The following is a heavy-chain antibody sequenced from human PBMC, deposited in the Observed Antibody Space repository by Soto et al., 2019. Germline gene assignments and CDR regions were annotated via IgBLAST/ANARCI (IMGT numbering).Heavy chain of an antibody. CDR2: ISGSGGST. V-gene: IGHV3-23*01. Sequence: EVQVLESGGGLVQPGGSLRLSCGASAFTFSSYAMAWVRQAPGKGLEWVSSISGSGGSTDYTDSVKGRFTISRDNPKNTLYLQMNSLRAEDTAVYYCAKAASVGGDFPDYWGQGTLVTVSS. CDR1: AFTFSSYA. J-gene: IGHJ4*02. D-gene: IGHD4-17*01. CDR3: AKAASVGGDFPDY.